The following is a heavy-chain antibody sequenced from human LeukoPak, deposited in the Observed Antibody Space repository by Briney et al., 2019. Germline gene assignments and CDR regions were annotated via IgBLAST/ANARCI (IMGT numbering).Heavy chain of an antibody. CDR3: AKEFAKNYCGGDCFPRGFDP. J-gene: IGHJ5*02. CDR1: GFTFSSYA. V-gene: IGHV3-23*01. Sequence: GGSLRLSCAASGFTFSSYAMSWVRQAPGKGLEWVSAISGSGGSTYYADSVKGRFTISRDNSKNTLYLQMNSLRAEDTAVYYCAKEFAKNYCGGDCFPRGFDPWGQGTLVTVSS. D-gene: IGHD2-21*02. CDR2: ISGSGGST.